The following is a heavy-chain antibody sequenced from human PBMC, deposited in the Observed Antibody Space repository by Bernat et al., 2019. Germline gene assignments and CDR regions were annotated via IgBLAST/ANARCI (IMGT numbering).Heavy chain of an antibody. CDR2: IKQDGSDR. Sequence: EVQLVESGGALVQPGGSLRLSCAASGFSFRSYWMSWVRQSPGKGLEWVANIKQDGSDRYYLASVKGRFTISRDNAKNSLYLQMNSLRAEDTAFYYCARAHTSSYFRHIDYWGPGGLVTVS. J-gene: IGHJ4*02. V-gene: IGHV3-7*02. CDR1: GFSFRSYW. D-gene: IGHD6-13*01. CDR3: ARAHTSSYFRHIDY.